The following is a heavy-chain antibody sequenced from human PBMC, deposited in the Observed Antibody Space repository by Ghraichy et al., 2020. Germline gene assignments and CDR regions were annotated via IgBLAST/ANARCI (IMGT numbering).Heavy chain of an antibody. Sequence: GGSLRLSCVGSGFTFSDSAMSWFRQAPGKGLEWVSAISGSGVNVQYVDSVKGRFTISRDNSKNVVHLQMNRLRTEDTAVYYCAQDPWFYFDSSGSGFAHWGQGTQITVSS. CDR1: GFTFSDSA. CDR2: ISGSGVNV. V-gene: IGHV3-23*01. J-gene: IGHJ4*02. CDR3: AQDPWFYFDSSGSGFAH. D-gene: IGHD3-22*01.